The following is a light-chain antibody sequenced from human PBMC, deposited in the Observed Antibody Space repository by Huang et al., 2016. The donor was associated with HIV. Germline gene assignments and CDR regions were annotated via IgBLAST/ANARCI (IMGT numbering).Light chain of an antibody. CDR2: GAS. J-gene: IGKJ3*01. Sequence: EIVMTQSPATLSASPGERATLSCRASQSVSSNLAGYQQKPGQAPRLLIYGASTRATGIPARFSGSGSGTDFTLTISSLQSEDFAVYYCQQNNNWPPLFTFGPGTKVDIK. CDR1: QSVSSN. CDR3: QQNNNWPPLFT. V-gene: IGKV3-15*01.